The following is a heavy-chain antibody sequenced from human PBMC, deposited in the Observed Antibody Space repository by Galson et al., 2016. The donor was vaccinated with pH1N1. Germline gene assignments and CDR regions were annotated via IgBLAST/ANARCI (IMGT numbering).Heavy chain of an antibody. V-gene: IGHV3-7*03. CDR2: IKEDGSEK. Sequence: SLRLSCAASGFTFSTYWMAWVRQAPGKGLEWVANIKEDGSEKYHVGSLQGRFTISRDNAKNSLFLQMNSLRAEDTAVYYCARSGGSDMDVWGQGNPGHRLL. J-gene: IGHJ6*02. CDR3: ARSGGSDMDV. D-gene: IGHD2-15*01. CDR1: GFTFSTYW.